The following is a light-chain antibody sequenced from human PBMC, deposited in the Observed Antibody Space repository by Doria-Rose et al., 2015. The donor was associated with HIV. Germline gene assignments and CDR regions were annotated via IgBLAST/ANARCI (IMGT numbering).Light chain of an antibody. Sequence: TQSPGTPSLSPGERATLSCRASQRVKSSYLAWYQQKPGQAPRLLIYDASTRATGIPDRFRGSGSGTGFTLTISRLEPEDVAVYYCQQYGTSRGTFGQGTRLEIK. CDR1: QRVKSSY. J-gene: IGKJ5*01. CDR2: DAS. CDR3: QQYGTSRGT. V-gene: IGKV3-20*01.